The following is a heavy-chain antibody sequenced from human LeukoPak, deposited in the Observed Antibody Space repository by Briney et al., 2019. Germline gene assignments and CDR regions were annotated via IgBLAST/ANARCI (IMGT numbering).Heavy chain of an antibody. J-gene: IGHJ4*02. CDR3: ARLYYFDY. Sequence: ASVKVSCKASGYTFTGYHMHWVRQAPGQGLEWMGWINPNSGGTKYAQKFQGRVTMTRDTSISTTYMELSTVRSDDTAVYYCARLYYFDYWGQGTLVTVSS. CDR2: INPNSGGT. CDR1: GYTFTGYH. V-gene: IGHV1-2*02.